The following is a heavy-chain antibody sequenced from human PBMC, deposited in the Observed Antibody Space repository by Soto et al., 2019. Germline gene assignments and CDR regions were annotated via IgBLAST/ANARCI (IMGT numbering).Heavy chain of an antibody. Sequence: QVQLVQSGAEVKKPESSVTVSCKASGGTFSSYTISWVRQAPGQGLEWMGGIIPIFGTANYAQKFQGRVTINADQSTSTGYMELSSLRSEYTAVYYCARGNHRWLPLWYFDLWGRGTMITVSS. V-gene: IGHV1-69*12. D-gene: IGHD5-12*01. J-gene: IGHJ2*01. CDR2: IIPIFGTA. CDR1: GGTFSSYT. CDR3: ARGNHRWLPLWYFDL.